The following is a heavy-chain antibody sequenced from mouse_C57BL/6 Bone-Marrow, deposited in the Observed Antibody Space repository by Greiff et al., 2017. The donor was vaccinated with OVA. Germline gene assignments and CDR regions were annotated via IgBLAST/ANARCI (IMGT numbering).Heavy chain of an antibody. CDR1: GFTFSSYG. V-gene: IGHV5-6*01. CDR2: ISSGGSYT. J-gene: IGHJ2*01. Sequence: EVKLMESGGDLVKPGGSLKLSCAASGFTFSSYGMSWVRQTPDKRLEWVATISSGGSYTYYPDSVKGRFTISRDNAKNTLYLQMSSLKSEDTAMYYCASQGGYWGQGTTLTVSS. CDR3: ASQGGY.